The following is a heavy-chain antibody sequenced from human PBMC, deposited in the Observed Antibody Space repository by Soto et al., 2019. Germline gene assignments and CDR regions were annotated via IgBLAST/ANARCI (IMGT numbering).Heavy chain of an antibody. D-gene: IGHD2-2*03. V-gene: IGHV1-2*04. Sequence: ASVKVSCKASGYTFTSYYMHWVRQAPGQGLEWMGWINPNSGGTNYAQKFQGWVTMTRDTSISTAYMELSRLRSDDTAVYYCARDPGLGYCSSTSCPGRWFDPWGQGTLVTVSS. CDR1: GYTFTSYY. J-gene: IGHJ5*02. CDR2: INPNSGGT. CDR3: ARDPGLGYCSSTSCPGRWFDP.